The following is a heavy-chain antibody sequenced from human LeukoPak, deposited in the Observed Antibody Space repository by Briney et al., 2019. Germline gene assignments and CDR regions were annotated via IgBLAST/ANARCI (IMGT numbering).Heavy chain of an antibody. J-gene: IGHJ1*01. Sequence: GGSLRLSCAASGFSFSTQRMHWVRQAPGKGLVWVSYINIDERITGYADSVKGRFTISRDNAKNTLYLQMNSLRAEDTAVYYCAQQVGYCSSGSCYFTYWGQGTLVTVSS. CDR3: AQQVGYCSSGSCYFTY. CDR1: GFSFSTQR. CDR2: INIDERIT. D-gene: IGHD2-15*01. V-gene: IGHV3-74*01.